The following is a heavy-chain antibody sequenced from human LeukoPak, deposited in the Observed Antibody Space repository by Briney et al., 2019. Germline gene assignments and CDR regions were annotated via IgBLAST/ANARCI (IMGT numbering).Heavy chain of an antibody. V-gene: IGHV3-21*04. Sequence: GGSLRLSCAASGFAFSSYTMNWVRQAPGKGLEWVSSIRSSTNYIYYADSLKGRFTISRDNAKNSLYLQMNSLRAEDTAVYYCAANGGPFDYWGQGTLVTVSS. D-gene: IGHD4-23*01. CDR2: IRSSTNYI. CDR1: GFAFSSYT. CDR3: AANGGPFDY. J-gene: IGHJ4*02.